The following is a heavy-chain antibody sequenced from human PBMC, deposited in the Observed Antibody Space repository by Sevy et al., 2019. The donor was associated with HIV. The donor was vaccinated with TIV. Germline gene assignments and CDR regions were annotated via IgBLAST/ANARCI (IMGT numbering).Heavy chain of an antibody. V-gene: IGHV1-24*01. J-gene: IGHJ3*02. Sequence: ASVKVSCKVSGYTLTELSMHWVRQAPGKGLEWMGGFDPEDGETIYAQKFQGRVTMTEDTSTDTAYMELGSLRSEDTAVYYCATRFSSSWYTDDAFDIWGQGTMVTVSS. CDR1: GYTLTELS. CDR2: FDPEDGET. CDR3: ATRFSSSWYTDDAFDI. D-gene: IGHD6-13*01.